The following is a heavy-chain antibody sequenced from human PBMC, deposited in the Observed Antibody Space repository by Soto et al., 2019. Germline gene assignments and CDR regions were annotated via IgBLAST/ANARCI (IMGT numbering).Heavy chain of an antibody. CDR1: GGSISSGGYY. J-gene: IGHJ5*02. Sequence: PSETLSLTXTVFGGSISSGGYYWSWIRQHPGKGLEWIGYINYSGTTYYNPSLKSRLTLSVDTSKNQFSLKLSSVTVADTAVYYCARGGIIMVRGRHWFDPWGQGTLVTSPQ. D-gene: IGHD3-10*01. V-gene: IGHV4-31*03. CDR3: ARGGIIMVRGRHWFDP. CDR2: INYSGTT.